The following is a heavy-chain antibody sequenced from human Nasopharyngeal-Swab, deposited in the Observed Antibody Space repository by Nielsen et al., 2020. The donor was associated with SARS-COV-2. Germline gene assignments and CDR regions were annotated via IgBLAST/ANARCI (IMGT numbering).Heavy chain of an antibody. CDR2: ISAYNGNT. V-gene: IGHV1-18*01. J-gene: IGHJ4*02. CDR3: ARAEDRFGELLFFDY. Sequence: WVRQAPGPGLEWMGWISAYNGNTNYAQKLQGRVTMTTDTSTGTAYMELRSLRSDDTAVYYCARAEDRFGELLFFDYWGQGNLVTSPQ. D-gene: IGHD3-10*01.